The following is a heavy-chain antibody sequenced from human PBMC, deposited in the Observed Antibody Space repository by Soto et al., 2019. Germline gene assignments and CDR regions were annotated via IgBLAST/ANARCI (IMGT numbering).Heavy chain of an antibody. CDR3: ARRGGSSNNCYRPFDY. V-gene: IGHV1-3*01. Sequence: ASVKVSCKSSGYTFTTYAMHWVRQAPGQRLEWMGWINAGNGVTKYSQKFQGRVTMTRDTSARTAYMELSSLRSEDTAVYYCARRGGSSNNCYRPFDYWGPGTLVTVSS. CDR2: INAGNGVT. J-gene: IGHJ4*02. D-gene: IGHD2-2*01. CDR1: GYTFTTYA.